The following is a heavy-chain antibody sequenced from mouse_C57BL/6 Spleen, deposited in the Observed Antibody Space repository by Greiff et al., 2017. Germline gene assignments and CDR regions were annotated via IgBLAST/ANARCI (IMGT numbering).Heavy chain of an antibody. CDR3: ARQLDY. Sequence: EVKLVESGGDLVKPGGSLTLSCAASGFTFSSYGMSWVRQTPDKRLEWVATISSGGSYTYYPDSVKGRFTISRDNAKNTLYLQMSSLKAEDTAMYYCARQLDYWGQGTTRTVSS. CDR2: ISSGGSYT. J-gene: IGHJ2*01. V-gene: IGHV5-6*01. CDR1: GFTFSSYG.